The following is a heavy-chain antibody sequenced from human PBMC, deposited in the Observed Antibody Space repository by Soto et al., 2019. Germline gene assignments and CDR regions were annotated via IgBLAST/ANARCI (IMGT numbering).Heavy chain of an antibody. CDR3: AKAPQLGGSGWYFDY. J-gene: IGHJ4*02. D-gene: IGHD6-19*01. CDR1: GFTFSSYA. Sequence: GGSLRLSCAASGFTFSSYAMSWVRQAPGKGLEWVSAISGSGDSTYYADSVKGRFTISRDNSKNTLYLQMNSLRAEDTAIYYCAKAPQLGGSGWYFDYWCQGTLVTVS. V-gene: IGHV3-23*01. CDR2: ISGSGDST.